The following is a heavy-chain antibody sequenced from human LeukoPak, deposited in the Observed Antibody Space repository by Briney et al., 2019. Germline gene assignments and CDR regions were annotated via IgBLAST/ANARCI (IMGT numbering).Heavy chain of an antibody. CDR3: ARGRAATTWGYYYYYYMDV. CDR2: TYYRSKWYN. J-gene: IGHJ6*03. CDR1: GDSVSSNSAA. D-gene: IGHD5-12*01. Sequence: SQTLSLTCAISGDSVSSNSAAWNWIRQSPSRGLEWLGRTYYRSKWYNDYAVSVKSRITINPDTSKNQFSLQLNSVTPEDTAVYYCARGRAATTWGYYYYYYMDVWGKGTTVTISS. V-gene: IGHV6-1*01.